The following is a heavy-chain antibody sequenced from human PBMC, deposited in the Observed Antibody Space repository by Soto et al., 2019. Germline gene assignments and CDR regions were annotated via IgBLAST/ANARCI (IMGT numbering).Heavy chain of an antibody. CDR2: TRNKAGTYTT. CDR3: ASSSSSCHGGVCYLDF. D-gene: IGHD2-2*01. CDR1: GFIFSDRY. J-gene: IGHJ4*02. V-gene: IGHV3-72*01. Sequence: GGSLRLSCAASGFIFSDRYMDWVRQAPGKGLEWVGRTRNKAGTYTTEYAASVKGRFAISRDDSKKLLYLQMNSLKTEDTAVYFCASSSSSCHGGVCYLDFWGQGTLVTVSS.